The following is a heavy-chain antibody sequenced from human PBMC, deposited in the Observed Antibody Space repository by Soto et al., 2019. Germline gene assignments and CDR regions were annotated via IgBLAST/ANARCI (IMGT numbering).Heavy chain of an antibody. Sequence: QVQLVQSGAEVKKPGSSVKVSCKASGGTFSSYAISWVRQAPGQGLEWRGGIIPNFGKANYEQKFQVRGTTTADEPTRAAYRELSSLRSDDAAVYYCARHVPAAGYYYGMDVWGQGTTVTVSS. J-gene: IGHJ6*02. V-gene: IGHV1-69*12. D-gene: IGHD2-2*01. CDR3: ARHVPAAGYYYGMDV. CDR2: IIPNFGKA. CDR1: GGTFSSYA.